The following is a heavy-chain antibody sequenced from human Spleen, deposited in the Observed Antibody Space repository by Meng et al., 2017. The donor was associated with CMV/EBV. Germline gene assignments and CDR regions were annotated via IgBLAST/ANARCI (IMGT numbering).Heavy chain of an antibody. CDR2: LYHSGGT. CDR3: ARGIKDYDFWPFDL. Sequence: SGGSVGSSNYYWSWIRQPPGKGLEWIGFLYHSGGTSYNPSLKSRVTISVDTSKNKLSLRLSSVTTADTAVYFCARGIKDYDFWPFDLWGRGTLVTVSS. V-gene: IGHV4-61*01. CDR1: GGSVGSSNYY. J-gene: IGHJ2*01. D-gene: IGHD3-3*01.